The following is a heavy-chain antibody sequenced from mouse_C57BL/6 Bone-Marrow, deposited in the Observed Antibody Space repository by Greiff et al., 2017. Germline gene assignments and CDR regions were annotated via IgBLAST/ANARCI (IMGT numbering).Heavy chain of an antibody. J-gene: IGHJ1*03. CDR2: IDPETGGT. Sequence: VQLQQSGAELVRPGASVTLSCKASGYTFTDYEMHWVKQTPVHGLEWIGAIDPETGGTAYNQKFKGKAILTADKSSSTAYMELRSLTSEDSAVYYCTGGDYYGSSWYFDVWGTGTTVTVSS. CDR1: GYTFTDYE. V-gene: IGHV1-15*01. CDR3: TGGDYYGSSWYFDV. D-gene: IGHD1-1*01.